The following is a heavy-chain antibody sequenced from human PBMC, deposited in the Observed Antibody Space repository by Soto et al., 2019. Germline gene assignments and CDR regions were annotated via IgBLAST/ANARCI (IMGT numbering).Heavy chain of an antibody. CDR2: VSASGLNT. V-gene: IGHV3-23*01. CDR1: GFNFSNYA. J-gene: IGHJ4*02. Sequence: EVQLLESGGKLVQPGGSLTLSCAASGFNFSNYAMAWVRQAPGKGLEWVSGVSASGLNTDYTDPVKGRFYISRDNSKNTVSLHLNSLRAEDTALYYCETDRPRRTSGYLFDYRGQGTTVTGSA. CDR3: ETDRPRRTSGYLFDY. D-gene: IGHD5-18*01.